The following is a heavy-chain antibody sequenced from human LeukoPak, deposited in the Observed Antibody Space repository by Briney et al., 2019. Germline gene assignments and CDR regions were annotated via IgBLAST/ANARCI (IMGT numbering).Heavy chain of an antibody. CDR2: ISGSGGNT. D-gene: IGHD1-26*01. Sequence: GGSLRLPCEASGFPFIPAWMTWVRQAPGRGLEWVSAISGSGGNTYYADSVKGRFTISRDNSKNTLYLQMTSLRAEDTSVYYCAKDLGGSYLYFDYWGQGTLVTVSS. CDR3: AKDLGGSYLYFDY. V-gene: IGHV3-23*01. CDR1: GFPFIPAW. J-gene: IGHJ4*02.